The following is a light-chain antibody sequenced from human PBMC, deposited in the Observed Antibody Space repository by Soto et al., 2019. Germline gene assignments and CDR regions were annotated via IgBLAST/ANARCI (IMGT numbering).Light chain of an antibody. CDR1: SDDIGANNY. CDR2: DVS. CDR3: SSYTGSNTHVV. J-gene: IGLJ7*01. Sequence: QSALTQPASVSGSPGQSITISCTGTSDDIGANNYVSWYQQHPGKAPKLIIYDVSNRPWGVSHRFSGSKSGNTASLTIAGLQAEDEADYHCSSYTGSNTHVVFGGGTQLTVL. V-gene: IGLV2-14*01.